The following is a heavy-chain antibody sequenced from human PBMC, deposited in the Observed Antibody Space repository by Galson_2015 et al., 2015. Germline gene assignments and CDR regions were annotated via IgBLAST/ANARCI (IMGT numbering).Heavy chain of an antibody. Sequence: SLRLSCAACGFTFSRSGMHWVRQAPGKGLEWVAVIWYDGNTKYYADSVKGRFRISRDHSKNTVYLEVNSLRAEDTAFYYCATEDAGRNFDYWGQGTLVTVSS. V-gene: IGHV3-33*01. CDR3: ATEDAGRNFDY. CDR1: GFTFSRSG. CDR2: IWYDGNTK. D-gene: IGHD6-13*01. J-gene: IGHJ4*02.